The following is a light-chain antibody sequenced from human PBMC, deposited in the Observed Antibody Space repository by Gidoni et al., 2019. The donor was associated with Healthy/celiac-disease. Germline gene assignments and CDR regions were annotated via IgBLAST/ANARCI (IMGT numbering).Light chain of an antibody. V-gene: IGKV3-11*01. CDR2: DAS. J-gene: IGKJ4*01. CDR1: PSVSSY. Sequence: EIVLTQSPATLSLSPGERATLSCRASPSVSSYLAWYQQKPGQAPRLLIYDASNRATGIPARFSGSGSGTDFTLTISSLEPEDFAVYYCQQRSNLTFGGGTKVEIK. CDR3: QQRSNLT.